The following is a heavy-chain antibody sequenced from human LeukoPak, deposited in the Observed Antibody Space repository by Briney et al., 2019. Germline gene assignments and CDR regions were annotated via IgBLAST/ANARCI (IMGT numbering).Heavy chain of an antibody. CDR1: EFTLSSNA. V-gene: IGHV3-30*04. Sequence: GGSLRLSCAASEFTLSSNAMHWVRQAPGKGLEWVTIISYDGSNKYYADSVKGRFTISRDNSKNTLYLQMNSLRAEDTAVYYCARVMGRYCSSTSCYVDYWGQGTLVTVSS. D-gene: IGHD2-2*01. CDR3: ARVMGRYCSSTSCYVDY. J-gene: IGHJ4*02. CDR2: ISYDGSNK.